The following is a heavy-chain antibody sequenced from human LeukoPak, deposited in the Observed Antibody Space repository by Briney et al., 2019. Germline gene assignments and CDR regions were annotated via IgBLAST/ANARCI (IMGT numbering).Heavy chain of an antibody. CDR2: ISGSGAST. J-gene: IGHJ4*02. CDR3: AKDVGKWESLHFFDY. Sequence: GGSLRLSCLTSGFTLSTNAMSWVRQAPGKGLEWISGISGSGASTYYADSVEGRFTISRDDSRNTLYLQMNSLRGDDTAVYYCAKDVGKWESLHFFDYWGQGTLVTVSS. D-gene: IGHD1-26*01. V-gene: IGHV3-23*01. CDR1: GFTLSTNA.